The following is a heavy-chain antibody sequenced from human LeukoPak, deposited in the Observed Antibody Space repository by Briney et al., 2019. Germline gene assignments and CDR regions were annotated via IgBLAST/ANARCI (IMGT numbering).Heavy chain of an antibody. CDR2: IYYSGST. Sequence: SETLSLTCTVSGGSISRYYWGWIRQPPGKGLEWIWSIYYSGSTYYNPSLKSRVTISVDTSKNQFSLKLSSVTAADTAVYYCARIVLYSYGQYYYGMDVWGQGTTVTVSS. CDR1: GGSISRYY. J-gene: IGHJ6*02. V-gene: IGHV4-39*01. CDR3: ARIVLYSYGQYYYGMDV. D-gene: IGHD5-18*01.